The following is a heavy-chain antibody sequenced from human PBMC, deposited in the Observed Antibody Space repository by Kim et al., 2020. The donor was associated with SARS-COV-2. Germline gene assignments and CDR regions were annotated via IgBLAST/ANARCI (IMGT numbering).Heavy chain of an antibody. V-gene: IGHV4-34*01. CDR3: AWICSTSYYIIGVDYYYY. CDR1: GGSFSGYY. CDR2: INHSGST. D-gene: IGHD2-2*02. Sequence: SETLSLTCAVYGGSFSGYYWSWIRQPPGKGLEWIGEINHSGSTNYNPSLKSRVTISVDTSKNQFSLKLSSVTAADTAVYYCAWICSTSYYIIGVDYYYY. J-gene: IGHJ6*03.